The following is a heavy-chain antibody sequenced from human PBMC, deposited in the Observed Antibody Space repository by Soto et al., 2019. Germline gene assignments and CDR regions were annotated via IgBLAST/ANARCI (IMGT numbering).Heavy chain of an antibody. CDR3: AKNWNWGSLVH. CDR1: GGSISNYY. CDR2: IYYGGST. D-gene: IGHD7-27*01. J-gene: IGHJ4*02. Sequence: SQTLSLTCTVSGGSISNYYWSWIRQPQGKGLEWIGYIYYGGSTNYNPSLKSRVTISVDTPKNQFSLKLSSVTAADTAVYYCAKNWNWGSLVHWGQGTLVTVSS. V-gene: IGHV4-59*08.